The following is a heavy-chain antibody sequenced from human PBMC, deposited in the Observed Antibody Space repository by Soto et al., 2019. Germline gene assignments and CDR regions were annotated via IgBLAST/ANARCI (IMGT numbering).Heavy chain of an antibody. V-gene: IGHV3-23*01. J-gene: IGHJ6*02. D-gene: IGHD3-10*01. Sequence: EVQLLESGGGLVQPGGSLRLSCAASGFTSSSYAMSWVRQAPGKGLEWVSAISGSGGSTYYADSVKGRFTISRDNSKNTLYLQMNSLRAEDTAVYYCAAMVRGVIEYYYYYGMDVWGQGTTVTVSS. CDR1: GFTSSSYA. CDR2: ISGSGGST. CDR3: AAMVRGVIEYYYYYGMDV.